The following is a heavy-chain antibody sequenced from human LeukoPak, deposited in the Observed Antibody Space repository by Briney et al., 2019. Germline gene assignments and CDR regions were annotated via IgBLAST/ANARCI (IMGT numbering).Heavy chain of an antibody. V-gene: IGHV3-30*03. Sequence: GGSLRLSCAASGFTVSSNYMSWVRQAPGKGLEWVAVISYDGSNKYYADSVKGRFTISRDNSKNTLYLQMNSLRAEDTAVYYCARVHRKGSSSLGYWGQGTLVTVSS. CDR2: ISYDGSNK. J-gene: IGHJ4*02. CDR3: ARVHRKGSSSLGY. CDR1: GFTVSSNY. D-gene: IGHD6-6*01.